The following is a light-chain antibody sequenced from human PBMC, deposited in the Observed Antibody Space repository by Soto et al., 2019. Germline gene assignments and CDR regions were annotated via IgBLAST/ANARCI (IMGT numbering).Light chain of an antibody. V-gene: IGKV3-20*01. Sequence: EIVLTQSPGILSLSPGERATLSCRASQSVSSTFLAWYQRKAGQAPRLLIFAASSRATGVPDRFSGSGSGTDFTLTISRLELEDFALYYCQQYGNTPPTFGQGTKLEIK. CDR2: AAS. CDR3: QQYGNTPPT. J-gene: IGKJ2*01. CDR1: QSVSSTF.